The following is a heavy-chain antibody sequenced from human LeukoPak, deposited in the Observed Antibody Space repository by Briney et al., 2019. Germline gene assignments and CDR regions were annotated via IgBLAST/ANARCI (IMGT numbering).Heavy chain of an antibody. CDR1: GGSITNNY. V-gene: IGHV4-59*12. D-gene: IGHD2-2*01. J-gene: IGHJ5*02. CDR2: THDSGNS. Sequence: PSETLSLTCTVSGGSITNNYWAWIRQPPGKGLEWIGYTHDSGNSNYNPSLRSRVTISVDTSKNQFSLKLSSVTAADTAVYYCASRYCSSTTCYYGAYNWFDPWGQGTLVTVSS. CDR3: ASRYCSSTTCYYGAYNWFDP.